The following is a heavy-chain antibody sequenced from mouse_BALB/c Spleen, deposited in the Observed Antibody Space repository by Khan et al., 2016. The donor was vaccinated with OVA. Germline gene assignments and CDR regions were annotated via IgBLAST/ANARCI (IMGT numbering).Heavy chain of an antibody. J-gene: IGHJ2*01. Sequence: EVELVESGGGSVKPGGSLKLSCAVSGFTFSSYAMSWVRQTPDKRLEWVASISSGGSSYYPDSVKGRFTISRDNARNIVYLQMSSLRSRDMAMYYCAREGYRYDEYYFDYWGQGTTLTVSS. D-gene: IGHD2-14*01. CDR1: GFTFSSYA. CDR2: ISSGGSS. CDR3: AREGYRYDEYYFDY. V-gene: IGHV5-6-5*01.